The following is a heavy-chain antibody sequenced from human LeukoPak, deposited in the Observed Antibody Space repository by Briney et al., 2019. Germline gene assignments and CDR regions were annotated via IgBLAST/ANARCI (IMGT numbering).Heavy chain of an antibody. CDR3: ARYQRGYSSGLSSDY. V-gene: IGHV4-4*07. D-gene: IGHD6-19*01. Sequence: SETLSLTCTVSGGSISSYQLNWIRRPAGKGLEWIGRMYASGSTNYNPSLKSRVTMSVDTSKNQFSLKLSSVTAADTAVYYCARYQRGYSSGLSSDYWGQGTLVTVSS. J-gene: IGHJ4*02. CDR1: GGSISSYQ. CDR2: MYASGST.